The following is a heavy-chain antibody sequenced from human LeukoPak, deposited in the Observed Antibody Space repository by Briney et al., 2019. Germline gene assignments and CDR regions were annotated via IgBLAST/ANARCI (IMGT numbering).Heavy chain of an antibody. CDR3: ARLPAAAAYYYYYYMDV. J-gene: IGHJ6*03. Sequence: PGGSLRLSCAASGFTFSNYAMSWVRQAPGKGLEWVSAISGSGGSTYYADSVKGRFTISRDNAKNSLYLQMNSLRAEDTAVYYCARLPAAAAYYYYYYMDVWGKGTTVTISS. CDR1: GFTFSNYA. CDR2: ISGSGGST. D-gene: IGHD6-13*01. V-gene: IGHV3-23*01.